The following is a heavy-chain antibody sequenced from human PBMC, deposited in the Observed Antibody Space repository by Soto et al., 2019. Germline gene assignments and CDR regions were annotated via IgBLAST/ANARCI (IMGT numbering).Heavy chain of an antibody. D-gene: IGHD5-12*01. J-gene: IGHJ4*02. Sequence: GGSLRLSCAASGFTFSSYAMSWVRQAPGKGLEWVSAISGSGGSTYYADSVKGRFTISRDNSKNTLYLQMNSLRAEDTAVYYCAILAPAEKRSLQFPPFAYWGQGTLVTVSS. CDR1: GFTFSSYA. CDR2: ISGSGGST. V-gene: IGHV3-23*01. CDR3: AILAPAEKRSLQFPPFAY.